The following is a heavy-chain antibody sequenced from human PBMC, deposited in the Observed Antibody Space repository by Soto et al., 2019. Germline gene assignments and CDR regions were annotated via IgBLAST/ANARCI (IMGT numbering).Heavy chain of an antibody. CDR3: ARDTSRTHEYNWNEYGDAFNI. CDR1: GFSFKTYG. Sequence: EEQVVESGGGLVQPGGSLRLSCSASGFSFKTYGMNWVRQAPGKGLEWVSFISGGSSTVYYADSVKGRITISRDNAKDSLYLQMNSLRAEDTAVYYCARDTSRTHEYNWNEYGDAFNIWGQGTMVTVSS. J-gene: IGHJ3*02. D-gene: IGHD1-20*01. V-gene: IGHV3-48*01. CDR2: ISGGSSTV.